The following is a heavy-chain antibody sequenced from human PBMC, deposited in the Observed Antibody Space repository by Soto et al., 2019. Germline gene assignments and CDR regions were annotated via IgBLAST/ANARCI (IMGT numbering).Heavy chain of an antibody. CDR2: IYYSGST. Sequence: SSETLSLTCTVSGGSISSYYWSWIRQPPGKGLEWVGYIYYSGSTNYNPSLKSRVTISVDTSKNQFSLKLSSVTAADTAVYYCARDAIGGATDYWGQGTLVTVSS. CDR1: GGSISSYY. D-gene: IGHD1-26*01. CDR3: ARDAIGGATDY. J-gene: IGHJ4*02. V-gene: IGHV4-59*01.